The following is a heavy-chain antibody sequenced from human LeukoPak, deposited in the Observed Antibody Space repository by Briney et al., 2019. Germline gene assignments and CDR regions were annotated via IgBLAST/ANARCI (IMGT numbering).Heavy chain of an antibody. CDR2: MNPNSGNT. CDR1: GYSFTSYD. D-gene: IGHD3-10*01. V-gene: IGHV1-8*01. J-gene: IGHJ4*02. CDR3: ARVQRVKFPLKYYFDY. Sequence: ASVKVSCKASGYSFTSYDINWVRQATGQGLEWMGWMNPNSGNTGYEQMFQGRVTMTRSTSMSTAYMKLSSLRSEDTAVYYCARVQRVKFPLKYYFDYWGQGTLVTVSS.